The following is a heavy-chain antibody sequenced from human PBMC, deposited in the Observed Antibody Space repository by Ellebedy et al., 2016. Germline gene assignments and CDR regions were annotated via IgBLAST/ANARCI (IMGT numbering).Heavy chain of an antibody. CDR1: GFTFSGST. CDR2: IRGKANTYAT. J-gene: IGHJ4*02. V-gene: IGHV3-73*01. D-gene: IGHD2-15*01. CDR3: TTGDIPFFV. Sequence: GESLKISCAASGFTFSGSTMHWVRQASGKGLEWVGRIRGKANTYATAYAASVKGRFTISRDDSKNTASLQMNSLKTEDTALYYCTTGDIPFFVWGQGTLVTVSS.